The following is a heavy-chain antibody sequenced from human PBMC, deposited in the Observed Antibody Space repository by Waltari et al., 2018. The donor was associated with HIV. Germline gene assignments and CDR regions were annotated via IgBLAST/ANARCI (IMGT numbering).Heavy chain of an antibody. V-gene: IGHV1-18*01. D-gene: IGHD2-8*01. CDR3: ARINCTIVSCYASLDY. Sequence: QVQLVPSGAEVKKPGASVKVSCKASGYTFTSYGISWVRQAPGQGLDWMGWVSAYNGNTNYAQKLQGRVTMTTDTSTSTAYMELRSLRSDDTAVYYCARINCTIVSCYASLDYWGQGTLVTVSP. CDR2: VSAYNGNT. J-gene: IGHJ4*02. CDR1: GYTFTSYG.